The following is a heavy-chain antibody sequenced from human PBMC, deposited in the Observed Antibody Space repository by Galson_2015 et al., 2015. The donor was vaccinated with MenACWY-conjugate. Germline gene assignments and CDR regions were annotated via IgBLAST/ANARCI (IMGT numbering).Heavy chain of an antibody. J-gene: IGHJ5*02. V-gene: IGHV1-3*01. Sequence: SVKVSCKASGYSFTIYSIHWVRQAPGQRLEWMGLINVDNGNTQYSQNFQGRVTITRDTSATTVYMELSSLTSEDTPVYYCARLPRGINLILEGSWGQGILVTVSS. D-gene: IGHD3-22*01. CDR2: INVDNGNT. CDR3: ARLPRGINLILEGS. CDR1: GYSFTIYS.